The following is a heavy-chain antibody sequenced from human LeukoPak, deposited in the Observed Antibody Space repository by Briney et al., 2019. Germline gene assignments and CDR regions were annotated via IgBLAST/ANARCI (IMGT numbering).Heavy chain of an antibody. Sequence: KSGESLKISCQGSGYSFTIYWIGWVRQMPGKGLEWMAIINPGDSDTRYSPSFQGQVTISADKSISTAYLQWSSLKASDTAMYYCARRARDLLGTTNYFDYWGQGTLVTVSS. CDR1: GYSFTIYW. J-gene: IGHJ4*02. V-gene: IGHV5-51*01. CDR2: INPGDSDT. D-gene: IGHD1-26*01. CDR3: ARRARDLLGTTNYFDY.